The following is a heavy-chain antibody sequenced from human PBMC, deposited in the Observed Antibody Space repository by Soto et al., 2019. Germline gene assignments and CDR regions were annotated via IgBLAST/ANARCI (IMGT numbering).Heavy chain of an antibody. V-gene: IGHV4-30-2*01. CDR1: GFSIGTAGFS. D-gene: IGHD7-27*01. CDR3: ARENRLGTYYYDV. Sequence: TLTLTCAVSGFSIGTAGFSWSWIRPPPGVGPESIGYIFHTGSTYYNPSLRSRVTISIDKSNNQFSLKLNSVSAADTAVYFCARENRLGTYYYDVWGQGTQVTVSS. J-gene: IGHJ4*02. CDR2: IFHTGST.